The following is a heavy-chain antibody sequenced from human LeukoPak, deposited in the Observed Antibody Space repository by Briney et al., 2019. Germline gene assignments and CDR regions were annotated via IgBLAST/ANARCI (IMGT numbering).Heavy chain of an antibody. Sequence: GRSLRLSCAASGFIFSAYGMHWVRQAPGKGLEWVAIISYDGNNKYFADSVKGRFTISRDNSKNTLYLQMNSLRAEDTAVYYCAKDPSSSWYEPYYDMDVWGQGTTVTVSS. V-gene: IGHV3-30*18. D-gene: IGHD6-13*01. CDR2: ISYDGNNK. CDR1: GFIFSAYG. J-gene: IGHJ6*02. CDR3: AKDPSSSWYEPYYDMDV.